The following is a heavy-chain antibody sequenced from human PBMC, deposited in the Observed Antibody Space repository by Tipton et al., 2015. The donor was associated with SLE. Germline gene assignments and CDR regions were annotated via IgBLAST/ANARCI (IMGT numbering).Heavy chain of an antibody. CDR2: IYATGTT. V-gene: IGHV4-61*02. CDR1: GGSISSGNYY. J-gene: IGHJ4*02. CDR3: ARRYGTSFDY. D-gene: IGHD2-8*01. Sequence: TLSLTCTVSGGSISSGNYYWSWIRQPAGKGLEWIGRIYATGTTYYNPSLKSRLTLSLDTSKNQFSLKMISVTAADTAVYYCARRYGTSFDYWDQGTLVTVSS.